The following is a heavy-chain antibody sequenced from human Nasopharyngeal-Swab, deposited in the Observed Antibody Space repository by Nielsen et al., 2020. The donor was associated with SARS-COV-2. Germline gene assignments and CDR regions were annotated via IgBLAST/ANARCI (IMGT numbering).Heavy chain of an antibody. D-gene: IGHD1-26*01. J-gene: IGHJ6*02. CDR3: ARVGLVGARYYYGMDV. V-gene: IGHV1-2*02. CDR1: GYTFTGYY. CDR2: INPNSGGT. Sequence: ASVKASCRASGYTFTGYYMHWVRQAPGQGLEWMGWINPNSGGTNYAQKFQGRVTMTRDTSISTAYMELSRLRSDDTAVYYCARVGLVGARYYYGMDVWGQGTTVTVSS.